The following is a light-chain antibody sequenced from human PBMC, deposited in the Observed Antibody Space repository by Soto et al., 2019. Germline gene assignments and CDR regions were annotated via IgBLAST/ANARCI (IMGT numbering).Light chain of an antibody. V-gene: IGKV3-15*01. J-gene: IGKJ5*01. Sequence: EIVLTQSPGTLSLSPGERATLSCRASQSVSSSYLAWYQQKPGQAHRLLIYGAYTRATGIQARFSGSGSGTEFTLTIRSLQSEDFAVYYCKQYNNWPLTFGQGTRLEIK. CDR1: QSVSSSY. CDR3: KQYNNWPLT. CDR2: GAY.